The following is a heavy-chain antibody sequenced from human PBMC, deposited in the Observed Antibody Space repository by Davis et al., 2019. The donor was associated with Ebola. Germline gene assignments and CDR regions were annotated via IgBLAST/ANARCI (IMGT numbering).Heavy chain of an antibody. CDR3: ARDQTFGLRTPY. J-gene: IGHJ4*02. CDR1: GFTFNNYA. D-gene: IGHD3-10*01. Sequence: GESLKISCAASGFTFNNYAMSWVRQAPGKGLEWVSSMNSYADNTYYADSVKGRFTISRDNAKNSLYLQMNSLRAEDTAVYYCARDQTFGLRTPYWGQGTLVTVSS. V-gene: IGHV3-23*01. CDR2: MNSYADNT.